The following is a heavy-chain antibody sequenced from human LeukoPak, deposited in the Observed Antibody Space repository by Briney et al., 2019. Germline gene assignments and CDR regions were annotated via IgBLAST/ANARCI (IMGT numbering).Heavy chain of an antibody. V-gene: IGHV4-39*01. J-gene: IGHJ4*02. Sequence: SETLSLTCTVSGGSISSNNYYWGWIRQPPGKGLEWIGSIYYSGSTYYSPSLKSRVTISVDTSKTQFSLKLSSVTAADTAVYYCTRAQGYYGDYFDYWGQGTLVTVSS. CDR1: GGSISSNNYY. CDR2: IYYSGST. D-gene: IGHD4-17*01. CDR3: TRAQGYYGDYFDY.